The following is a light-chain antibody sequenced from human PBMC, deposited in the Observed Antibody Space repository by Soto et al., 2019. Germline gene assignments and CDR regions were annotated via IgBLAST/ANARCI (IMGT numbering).Light chain of an antibody. CDR3: QQSYSVPLT. J-gene: IGKJ4*01. CDR2: AAS. Sequence: DIPMTQSPSSLSASVGDRVTITCRASQTIVNYLNWYQRKPGKAPELLIYAASSLQSGVPSRFSGSGSGTDFTLTISSLQPEDFATFYCQQSYSVPLTFGGGTKVEIK. CDR1: QTIVNY. V-gene: IGKV1-39*01.